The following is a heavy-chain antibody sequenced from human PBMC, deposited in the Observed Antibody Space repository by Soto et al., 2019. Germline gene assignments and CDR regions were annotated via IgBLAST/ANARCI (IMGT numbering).Heavy chain of an antibody. CDR3: ARDCFEAAAVGNWFDP. J-gene: IGHJ5*02. Sequence: SVKVSCKASGYTFTSYGISWVRQAPGQGLEWMGGIIPIFGTANYAQKFQGRVTITADESTSTAYMELSSLRSEDTAVYYCARDCFEAAAVGNWFDPWGQGTLVTVSS. D-gene: IGHD6-13*01. V-gene: IGHV1-69*13. CDR2: IIPIFGTA. CDR1: GYTFTSYG.